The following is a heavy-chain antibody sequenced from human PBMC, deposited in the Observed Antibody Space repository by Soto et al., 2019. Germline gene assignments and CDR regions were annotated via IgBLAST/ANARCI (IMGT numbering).Heavy chain of an antibody. CDR3: ASNRELLPYAFDI. Sequence: GGSLRLSCAASGFTFSSYEMNWVRQAPGKGLEWVSYISSSGSTIYYADSVKGRFTISRDNAKNSLYLQMNSLRAEDTAVYYCASNRELLPYAFDIWGQGTMVTVSS. CDR2: ISSSGSTI. CDR1: GFTFSSYE. V-gene: IGHV3-48*03. D-gene: IGHD1-26*01. J-gene: IGHJ3*02.